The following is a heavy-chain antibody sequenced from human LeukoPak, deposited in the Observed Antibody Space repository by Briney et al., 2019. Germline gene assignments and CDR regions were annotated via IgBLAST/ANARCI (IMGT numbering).Heavy chain of an antibody. CDR3: ARVPHYYFGYGYFDI. Sequence: PSETLSLTCVVYGGSFSGYYWSWLRQPPGKGPEWIGEIDQSGTTNYNPSLKSRVTISIDTSKKQFSLTLTSMTAADTAVYYCARVPHYYFGYGYFDIWGQGTRVTVSS. V-gene: IGHV4-34*01. CDR2: IDQSGTT. J-gene: IGHJ4*02. D-gene: IGHD3-10*01. CDR1: GGSFSGYY.